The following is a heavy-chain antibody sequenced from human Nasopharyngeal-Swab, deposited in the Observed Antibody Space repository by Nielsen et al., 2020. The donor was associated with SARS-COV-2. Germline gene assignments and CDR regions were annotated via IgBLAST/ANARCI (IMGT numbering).Heavy chain of an antibody. J-gene: IGHJ6*03. CDR1: DSPFGPHP. CDR2: ISYSGST. Sequence: SGPLSSPVQLLDSPFGPHPWQWFPPPPGKGLDWIGYISYSGSTNYNPSLKSRVTISVDTSKKQFSLRLSSLTAADTAVYYCARHAPPVYYYYMDVWGKGTTVTFSS. CDR3: ARHAPPVYYYYMDV. V-gene: IGHV4-59*08.